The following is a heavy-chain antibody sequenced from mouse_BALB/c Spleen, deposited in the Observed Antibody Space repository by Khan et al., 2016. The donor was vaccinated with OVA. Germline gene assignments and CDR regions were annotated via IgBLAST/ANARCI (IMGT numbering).Heavy chain of an antibody. CDR1: GYAFSNYW. V-gene: IGHV1-80*01. J-gene: IGHJ3*01. CDR2: IYPGDGNT. D-gene: IGHD2-14*01. Sequence: VELVESGAELVRPGSSMKISCKASGYAFSNYWMNWVKLGPGQGLEWIGQIYPGDGNTNYNGKFKDKATLTADKSSSTAYMQLSSLTSEDSAVYVVARSGYDFFADWGEGTLVTVSA. CDR3: ARSGYDFFAD.